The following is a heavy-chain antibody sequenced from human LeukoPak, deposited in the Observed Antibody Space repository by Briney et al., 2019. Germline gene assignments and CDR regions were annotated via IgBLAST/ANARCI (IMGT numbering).Heavy chain of an antibody. J-gene: IGHJ4*02. CDR1: GLTVSSNY. Sequence: QPGVSLRLSCAASGLTVSSNYMSWVRQAPGKGLEWVSAIYSGGSIYYADSVKGRFTISRDNSKNTLYLQMNSLRAEDTAVYYCARDPSRGLYYFDHWGQGTLVTVSS. CDR2: IYSGGSI. CDR3: ARDPSRGLYYFDH. D-gene: IGHD3/OR15-3a*01. V-gene: IGHV3-53*01.